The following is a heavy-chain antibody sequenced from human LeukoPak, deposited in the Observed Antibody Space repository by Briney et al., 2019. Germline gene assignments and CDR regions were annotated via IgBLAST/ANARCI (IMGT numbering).Heavy chain of an antibody. CDR2: ISYDGSNK. CDR1: GFTFSNYG. J-gene: IGHJ4*02. Sequence: GGSLRLSCAASGFTFSNYGMHWVRQAPGKGLEWVAVISYDGSNKYYADSLKGRFTISRDNSKNTLYLQMNRLRAEDTAVYYCAKSGPLGVLGYYFDFWGQGTLVTVSS. CDR3: AKSGPLGVLGYYFDF. D-gene: IGHD3-10*01. V-gene: IGHV3-30*18.